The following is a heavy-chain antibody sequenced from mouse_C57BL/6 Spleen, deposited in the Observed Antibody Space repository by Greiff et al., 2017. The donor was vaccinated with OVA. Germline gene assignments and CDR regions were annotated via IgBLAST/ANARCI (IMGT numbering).Heavy chain of an antibody. CDR3: ARRPPYYAMDY. V-gene: IGHV1-50*01. CDR1: GYTFTSYW. Sequence: QVQLQQPGAELVKPGASVKLSCKASGYTFTSYWMQWVKQRPGQGLEWIGEIDPSDSYTNYNQKFKGKATLTVDTSSSTAYMQLSSLTSEDSAVYYCARRPPYYAMDYWGQGTSVTVSS. J-gene: IGHJ4*01. CDR2: IDPSDSYT.